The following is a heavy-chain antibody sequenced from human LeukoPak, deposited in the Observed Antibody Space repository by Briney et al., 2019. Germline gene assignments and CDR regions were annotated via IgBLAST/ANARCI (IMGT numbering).Heavy chain of an antibody. CDR1: GFTFSSYA. CDR3: AKPLRGYDAFDI. Sequence: GGSLRLSCTASGFTFSSYAMSWVRQAPGKGLEWVSAISGSGGSTYYADSVKGQFTISRDNSKNTLYLQMKSLRVPDTAVYYCAKPLRGYDAFDIWGQGTMVTVSS. J-gene: IGHJ3*02. CDR2: ISGSGGST. V-gene: IGHV3-23*01. D-gene: IGHD5-12*01.